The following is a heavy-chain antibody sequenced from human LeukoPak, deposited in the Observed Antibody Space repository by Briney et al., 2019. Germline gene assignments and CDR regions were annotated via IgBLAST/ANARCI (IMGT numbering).Heavy chain of an antibody. V-gene: IGHV3-23*01. CDR2: IIGGAGST. J-gene: IGHJ3*02. CDR1: GFSFSSHG. Sequence: PGGSLRLSCAASGFSFSSHGMSWVRQAPGKGLEWVSGIIGGAGSTYYADSVKGRFTISRDNSKNTLYLQMNSLRAEDTAVYYCAKEGPGDAFDIWGQGTMVTVSS. CDR3: AKEGPGDAFDI.